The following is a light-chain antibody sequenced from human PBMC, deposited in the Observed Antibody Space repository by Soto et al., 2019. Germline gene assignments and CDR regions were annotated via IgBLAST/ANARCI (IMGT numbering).Light chain of an antibody. CDR3: CSYAGTFVV. Sequence: QSALTQPRSVSGSPGQSVTISCTGTSSDVGGYNYVSWYQQHPGKVPKLMIYDVNKRPSGVPDRFSGSKSGNTASLTISGLQAEDEADYYRCSYAGTFVVFGGGTKLTVL. V-gene: IGLV2-11*01. CDR2: DVN. J-gene: IGLJ2*01. CDR1: SSDVGGYNY.